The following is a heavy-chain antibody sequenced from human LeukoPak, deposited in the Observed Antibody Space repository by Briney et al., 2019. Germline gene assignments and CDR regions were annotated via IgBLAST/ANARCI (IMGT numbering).Heavy chain of an antibody. Sequence: SETLSLTCTVSGGSISSYYWSWIRQPPGKGLEWIGSIYYSGTTYYNPSLKSRVTISVDTSKNQFSLRLSSVTAADTAVYYCARSRTTMIVVVLDAFDIWGQGTMVTVSS. CDR1: GGSISSYY. CDR2: IYYSGTT. CDR3: ARSRTTMIVVVLDAFDI. D-gene: IGHD3-22*01. J-gene: IGHJ3*02. V-gene: IGHV4-59*12.